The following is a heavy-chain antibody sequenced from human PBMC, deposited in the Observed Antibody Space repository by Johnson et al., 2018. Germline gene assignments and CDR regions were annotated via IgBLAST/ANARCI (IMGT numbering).Heavy chain of an antibody. J-gene: IGHJ6*03. CDR1: GYSFTRYW. CDR3: ARGGGIVIAPAASPGYYMDV. Sequence: VQLVQSGAEVKKPGESLKISCKGSGYSFTRYWIAWVRQMPGKGLEWMGIIYPGDSNTRYSPSFQGQVTISADKSISTAYVHWSSLKASETAIYYCARGGGIVIAPAASPGYYMDVGGKGTTVIVSS. CDR2: IYPGDSNT. D-gene: IGHD2-2*01. V-gene: IGHV5-51*03.